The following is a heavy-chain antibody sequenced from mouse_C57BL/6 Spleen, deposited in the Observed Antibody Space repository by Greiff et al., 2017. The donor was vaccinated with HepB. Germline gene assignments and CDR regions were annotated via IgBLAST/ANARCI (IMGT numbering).Heavy chain of an antibody. Sequence: DVQLQESGPGLVKPSQSLSLTCSVTGYSITSGYYWNWIRQFPGNKLEWMGYISYDGSNNYNPSLKNRISITRDTSKNQFFLKLNSVTTEDTATYYCARAPYYYGSDYWGQGTTLTVSS. CDR1: GYSITSGYY. J-gene: IGHJ2*01. CDR2: ISYDGSN. CDR3: ARAPYYYGSDY. D-gene: IGHD1-1*01. V-gene: IGHV3-6*01.